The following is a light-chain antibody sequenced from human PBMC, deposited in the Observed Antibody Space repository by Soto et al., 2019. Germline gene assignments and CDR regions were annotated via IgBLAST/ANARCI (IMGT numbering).Light chain of an antibody. V-gene: IGKV3-20*01. CDR1: QRVSSNY. CDR3: QQYGGSSPYT. CDR2: GAS. Sequence: DIVLTQSPGTLSLSPGERATLSCRASQRVSSNYLAWYQQKPGQAPRLLIYGASSRATGIPDRFSGSGSGTDFPLTIGRLEPEDFAVYYCQQYGGSSPYTFGHGTKLEIK. J-gene: IGKJ2*01.